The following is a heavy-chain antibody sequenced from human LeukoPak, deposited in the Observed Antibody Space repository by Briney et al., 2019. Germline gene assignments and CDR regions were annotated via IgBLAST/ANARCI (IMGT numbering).Heavy chain of an antibody. CDR1: GGSFSGYY. J-gene: IGHJ4*02. V-gene: IGHV4-34*01. CDR2: INHSGST. Sequence: SETLSLTCAVYGGSFSGYYWSWIRQPPGKGLEWIGEINHSGSTNYNPSLKSRVTISVDTSKNQFSLKLSPVTAADTAVYYCARVARYSSSWPFDYWGQGTLVTVSS. D-gene: IGHD6-13*01. CDR3: ARVARYSSSWPFDY.